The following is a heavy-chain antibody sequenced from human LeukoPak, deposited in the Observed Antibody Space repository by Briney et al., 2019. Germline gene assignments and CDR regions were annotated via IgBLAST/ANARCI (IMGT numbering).Heavy chain of an antibody. V-gene: IGHV3-23*01. CDR2: ISGSCGST. D-gene: IGHD2-15*01. CDR1: GFTFSSYA. CDR3: AKDRSRDIVVVVAARDAFDI. J-gene: IGHJ3*02. Sequence: GGSLRLSCAASGFTFSSYAMSWVRQAPGKGLEWVSAISGSCGSTYYADSVKGRFTISRDNYKNTLYLQMNSLRAEDTAVYYCAKDRSRDIVVVVAARDAFDIWGQGTMVTVSS.